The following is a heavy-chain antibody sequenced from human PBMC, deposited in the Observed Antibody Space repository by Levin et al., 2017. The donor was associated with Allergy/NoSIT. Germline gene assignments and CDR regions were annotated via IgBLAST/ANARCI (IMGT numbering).Heavy chain of an antibody. V-gene: IGHV3-30*18. J-gene: IGHJ6*02. Sequence: GGSLRLSCAASGFTFSSYGMHWVRQAPGKGLEWVAVISYDGSNKYYADSVKGRFTISRDNSKNTLYLQMNSLRAEDTAVYYCAKGDFWSGLLYYYYGMDVWGQGTTVTVSS. CDR2: ISYDGSNK. CDR1: GFTFSSYG. D-gene: IGHD3-3*01. CDR3: AKGDFWSGLLYYYYGMDV.